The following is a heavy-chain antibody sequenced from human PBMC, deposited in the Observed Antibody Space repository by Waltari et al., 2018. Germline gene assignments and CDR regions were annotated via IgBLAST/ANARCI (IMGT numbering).Heavy chain of an antibody. V-gene: IGHV3-48*03. J-gene: IGHJ4*02. CDR3: ARDPGYSSSWYYFDY. CDR2: ISSSGSTI. Sequence: EVQLVESGGGLVQPGGSLRLSCAASGFTFRSYEMNWVRQAPGKGLEWVSYISSSGSTIYYADSVKGRFTISRDNAKNSLYLQMNSLRAEDTAVYYCARDPGYSSSWYYFDYWGQGTLVTVSS. D-gene: IGHD6-13*01. CDR1: GFTFRSYE.